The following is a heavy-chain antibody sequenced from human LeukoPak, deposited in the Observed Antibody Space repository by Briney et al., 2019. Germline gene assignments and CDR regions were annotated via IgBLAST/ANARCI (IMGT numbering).Heavy chain of an antibody. V-gene: IGHV3-30*03. D-gene: IGHD3-10*01. CDR1: GFTFSSYG. CDR2: ISYDGSNK. CDR3: ARETYGFPFDY. Sequence: PGRSLRLSCAASGFTFSSYGMHWVRQAPGKGLEWVAVISYDGSNKYYADSVKGRFTISRDNSKNTLYLQMNSLRAEDTAMYYCARETYGFPFDYWGQGTLVTVSS. J-gene: IGHJ4*02.